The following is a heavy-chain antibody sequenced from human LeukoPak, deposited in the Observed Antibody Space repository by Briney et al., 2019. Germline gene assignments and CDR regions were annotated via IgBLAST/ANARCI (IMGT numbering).Heavy chain of an antibody. CDR1: GFTFSTYG. CDR2: VSSTGSGT. V-gene: IGHV3-23*01. D-gene: IGHD3-10*01. J-gene: IGHJ5*02. Sequence: GGSLRLSCVASGFTFSTYGMSWVRQAPGKGLEWVAAVSSTGSGTYYPDSLKGRFIISRDNSQNTVFLQMNSLGPEDTAFYFCAKDGPLLWFGPTDAWGQGILVTVSS. CDR3: AKDGPLLWFGPTDA.